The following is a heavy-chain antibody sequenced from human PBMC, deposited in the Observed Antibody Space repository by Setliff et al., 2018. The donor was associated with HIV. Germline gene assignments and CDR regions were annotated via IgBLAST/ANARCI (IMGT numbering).Heavy chain of an antibody. J-gene: IGHJ6*03. CDR1: GINFKSSH. CDR2: ISSSGYST. CDR3: ARVGYSNFYYYYYMDV. D-gene: IGHD6-13*01. V-gene: IGHV3-23*01. Sequence: PGGSLRLSCVASGINFKSSHTNWVRQAPGKGLEWVSSISSSGYSTYYTDSVKGRFTISRDNSKKTLYVQMNSLRAEDTAVYYCARVGYSNFYYYYYMDVWGKGTTVTVSS.